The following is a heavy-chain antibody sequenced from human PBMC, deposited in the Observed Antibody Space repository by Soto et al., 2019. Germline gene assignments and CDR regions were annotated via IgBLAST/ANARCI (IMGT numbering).Heavy chain of an antibody. J-gene: IGHJ3*02. CDR3: ARVKKAGMDAFDI. Sequence: SETLSLTCAVYGGSFSGYYWSWIRQPPGKGLEWIGEINHSGSTNYNPSLKSRVTISVDTSKNQFSLKLSSVTAADTAVYYCARVKKAGMDAFDIWGQGTMVTVSS. D-gene: IGHD6-19*01. CDR2: INHSGST. CDR1: GGSFSGYY. V-gene: IGHV4-34*01.